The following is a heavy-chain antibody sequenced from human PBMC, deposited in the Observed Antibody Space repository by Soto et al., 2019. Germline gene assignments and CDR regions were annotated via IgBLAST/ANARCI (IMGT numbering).Heavy chain of an antibody. V-gene: IGHV1-69*13. CDR1: GGTFSSYA. CDR2: IIPIFGTA. J-gene: IGHJ6*02. Sequence: ASVKVSCKASGGTFSSYAISWVRQAPGQGLEWMGGIIPIFGTANYAQKFQGRVTITADESTSTAYMELSSLRSEDTAVYYCARAPPENYYYYGMDVWGQGTTVTVSS. CDR3: ARAPPENYYYYGMDV.